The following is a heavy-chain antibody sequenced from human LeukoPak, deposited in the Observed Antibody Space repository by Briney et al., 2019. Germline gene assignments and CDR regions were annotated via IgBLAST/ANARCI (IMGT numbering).Heavy chain of an antibody. CDR1: GGTFSSYA. CDR3: ARARCSEGSCRDRGELYYGMDV. D-gene: IGHD2-15*01. CDR2: IIPIFGTA. J-gene: IGHJ6*04. V-gene: IGHV1-69*13. Sequence: ASVKVSCKASGGTFSSYAFSGVRQAPAQGLEWMGGIIPIFGTANYAQKFEGRVTITADESTSTAYMELSSLRSEDTAVYYCARARCSEGSCRDRGELYYGMDVWGKGTTVTVSS.